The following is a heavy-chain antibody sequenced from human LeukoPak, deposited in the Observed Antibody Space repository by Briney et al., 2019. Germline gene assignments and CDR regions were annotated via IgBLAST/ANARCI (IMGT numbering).Heavy chain of an antibody. CDR1: GDSFSSVTDY. J-gene: IGHJ4*02. D-gene: IGHD6-19*01. CDR3: ARDRGSGWYVY. V-gene: IGHV4-39*07. Sequence: SETLSLTCTVSGDSFSSVTDYWAWIRQPPGKGLEWIASGDYSGGTYYNPSLESRITMSVDTSKNQFSLKLSSVTAADTAVYYCARDRGSGWYVYWGQGTLVTVSS. CDR2: GDYSGGT.